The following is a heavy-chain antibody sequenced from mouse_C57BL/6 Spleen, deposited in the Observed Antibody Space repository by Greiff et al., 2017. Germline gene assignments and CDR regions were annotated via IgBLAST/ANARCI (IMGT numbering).Heavy chain of an antibody. Sequence: VQLQQSGPELVQPGASVKISCKASGYAFSSSWMNWVKQRPGKGLEWIGRIYPGDGDTNYNGKFKGKATLTEDKSSSTAYMQLSSLTSEDSAVYFCARAGYDYEDYAMDYWGQGTSVTVSS. CDR3: ARAGYDYEDYAMDY. D-gene: IGHD2-4*01. J-gene: IGHJ4*01. CDR2: IYPGDGDT. CDR1: GYAFSSSW. V-gene: IGHV1-82*01.